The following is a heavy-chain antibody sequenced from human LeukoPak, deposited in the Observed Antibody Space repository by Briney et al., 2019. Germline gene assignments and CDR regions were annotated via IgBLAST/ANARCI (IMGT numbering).Heavy chain of an antibody. D-gene: IGHD6-13*01. J-gene: IGHJ4*02. V-gene: IGHV1-69*01. CDR3: ARGQGQQLLDPFDY. CDR2: IIPIFGTA. CDR1: GGTFSSYA. Sequence: GASVKVSCKASGGTFSSYAISWVRRAPGQGLEWMGGIIPIFGTANYAQEFQGRVTITADESTSTAYMELSSLRSEDTAVYYCARGQGQQLLDPFDYWGQGTLVTVSS.